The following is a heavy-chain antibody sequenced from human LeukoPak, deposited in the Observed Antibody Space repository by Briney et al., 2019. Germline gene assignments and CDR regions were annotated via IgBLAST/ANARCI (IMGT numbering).Heavy chain of an antibody. CDR2: INHSGST. D-gene: IGHD1/OR15-1a*01. Sequence: ETLSLTCAVYGGSFSGYYWSWIRQPPGKGLEWIGEINHSGSTNYNPSLKSRVTISVDTSKNQFSLKLSSVTAADTAVYYCAKDGTRGTRFGKIPHYFDYWGRGTLVTVSS. CDR1: GGSFSGYY. J-gene: IGHJ4*02. CDR3: AKDGTRGTRFGKIPHYFDY. V-gene: IGHV4-34*01.